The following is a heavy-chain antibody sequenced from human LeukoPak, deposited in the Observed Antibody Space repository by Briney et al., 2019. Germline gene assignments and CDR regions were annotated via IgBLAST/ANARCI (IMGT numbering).Heavy chain of an antibody. Sequence: SETLSLTCTVSGGSISGYYWSWIRQPPGKGLEWIGEINHSGSTNYNPSLKSRVTISVDTSKNQFSLKLSSVTAADTAVYYCARSDYYDSSGYYSLDAFDIWGQGTMVTVSS. D-gene: IGHD3-22*01. CDR3: ARSDYYDSSGYYSLDAFDI. CDR1: GGSISGYY. J-gene: IGHJ3*02. V-gene: IGHV4-34*01. CDR2: INHSGST.